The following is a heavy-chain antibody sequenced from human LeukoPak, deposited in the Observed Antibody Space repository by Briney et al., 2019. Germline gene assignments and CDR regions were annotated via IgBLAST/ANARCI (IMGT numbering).Heavy chain of an antibody. Sequence: SETLSLTCTVSGGSISSGDYYWSWIRQPPGKGLEWIGYIYYSGSTYYNPSLKSRVTISVDTSKNQFSLKLSSVTAADTAVYYCARSDYYYYYGMDVWGQGITVTVSS. CDR3: ARSDYYYYYGMDV. J-gene: IGHJ6*02. CDR1: GGSISSGDYY. CDR2: IYYSGST. V-gene: IGHV4-30-4*01.